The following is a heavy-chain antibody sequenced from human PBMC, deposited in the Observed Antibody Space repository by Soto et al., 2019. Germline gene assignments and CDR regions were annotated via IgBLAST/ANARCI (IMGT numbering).Heavy chain of an antibody. Sequence: QVQLVESGGGVVQPGRSLRLSCAASGFTFSSYGMHWVRQAPGKGLEWVAVIWYDGSNKYYADSVKGRFTISRDNSKNTLYLQMNGLRAEDPAVYYWARDNSPYSGSSFRNQRYYGMDVGGQGTTVTVSS. D-gene: IGHD6-6*01. CDR1: GFTFSSYG. CDR2: IWYDGSNK. J-gene: IGHJ6*02. CDR3: ARDNSPYSGSSFRNQRYYGMDV. V-gene: IGHV3-33*01.